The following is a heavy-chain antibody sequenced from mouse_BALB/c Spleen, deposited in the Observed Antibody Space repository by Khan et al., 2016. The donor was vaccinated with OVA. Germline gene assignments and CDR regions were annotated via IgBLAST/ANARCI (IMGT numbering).Heavy chain of an antibody. CDR3: TRSYDSYYFDY. Sequence: EVKLLESGTVLARPGASVKMSCKASGYSFTSYWMHWVKQRPGQGLEWIGAIYPGNSDTRYTQKFKGKAKLTAVTSASTAYMELISLTNEDSAVYSCTRSYDSYYFDYWGQGTTRTVSS. CDR1: GYSFTSYW. V-gene: IGHV1-5*01. D-gene: IGHD2-4*01. CDR2: IYPGNSDT. J-gene: IGHJ2*01.